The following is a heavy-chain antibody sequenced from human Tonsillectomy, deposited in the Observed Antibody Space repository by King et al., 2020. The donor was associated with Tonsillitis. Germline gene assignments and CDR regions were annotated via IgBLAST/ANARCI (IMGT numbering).Heavy chain of an antibody. CDR3: TTDEGAAAAD. D-gene: IGHD6-13*01. Sequence: VQLVESGGGLVKPGVSLRLSCAASGCTFSNAWMSWVRQAPGKALEWVGRIKSKTDGGTTDYAAPVKGRFTISRDDSKNTLYLQMNSLKTEDTAVYYCTTDEGAAAADWGQGTLVTVSS. CDR2: IKSKTDGGTT. V-gene: IGHV3-15*01. CDR1: GCTFSNAW. J-gene: IGHJ4*02.